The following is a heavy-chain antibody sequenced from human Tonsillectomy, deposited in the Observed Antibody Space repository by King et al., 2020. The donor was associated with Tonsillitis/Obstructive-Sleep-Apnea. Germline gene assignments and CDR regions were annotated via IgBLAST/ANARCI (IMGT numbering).Heavy chain of an antibody. CDR3: ARKSGSSWFPNYYYMDV. CDR2: IYPANSDT. V-gene: IGHV5-51*01. CDR1: GYAFTTYW. J-gene: IGHJ6*03. Sequence: QLVQSGAEVKKPGESLKISCKGSGYAFTTYWIGWVRQMPGKGLEWMALIYPANSDTRYSPSFEGQVTISVDKSISTAYLQWSSLKASDTAMYYCARKSGSSWFPNYYYMDVWGKGTTVTVSS. D-gene: IGHD6-13*01.